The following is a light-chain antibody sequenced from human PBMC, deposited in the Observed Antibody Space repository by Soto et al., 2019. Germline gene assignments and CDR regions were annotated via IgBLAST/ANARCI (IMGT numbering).Light chain of an antibody. CDR1: SSDVGSYNR. CDR2: EVS. J-gene: IGLJ1*01. V-gene: IGLV2-18*02. Sequence: SVLTQPPSVSGSPGQSVTISCTGTSSDVGSYNRVSWYQQPPGTAPKLMIYEVSNRPSGVPDRFSGSKSCNTSSRTISGLQADDAADYYCSSYTTSGTYVFGAWSKAAVL. CDR3: SSYTTSGTYV.